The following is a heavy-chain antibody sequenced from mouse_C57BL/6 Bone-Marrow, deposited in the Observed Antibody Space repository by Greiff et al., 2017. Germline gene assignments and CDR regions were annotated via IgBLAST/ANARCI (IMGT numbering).Heavy chain of an antibody. D-gene: IGHD2-1*01. CDR2: IDPENGDT. V-gene: IGHV14-4*01. Sequence: VQLQQSGAELVRPGASVKLSCTASGFNFKDDYMHWVKQRPEQGLEWIGWIDPENGDTAYASKFQGKATITADTSSTTAYLQLSSLTSEDTAVYYGTTDYCNWVFDYWGQGTTLTVSS. CDR1: GFNFKDDY. J-gene: IGHJ2*01. CDR3: TTDYCNWVFDY.